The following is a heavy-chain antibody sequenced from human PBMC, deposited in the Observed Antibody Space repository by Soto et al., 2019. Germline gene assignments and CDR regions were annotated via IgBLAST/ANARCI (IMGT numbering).Heavy chain of an antibody. V-gene: IGHV1-69*13. CDR1: GGTFSSYA. Sequence: GASVKVSCKASGGTFSSYAISWVRQAPGQGLEWMGGIIPIFGTANYAQKFQGRVTITADESTSTAYMELSSLRSEDTAVYYCARSGEWLREFDYWGQGTLVTVSS. D-gene: IGHD5-12*01. CDR3: ARSGEWLREFDY. CDR2: IIPIFGTA. J-gene: IGHJ4*02.